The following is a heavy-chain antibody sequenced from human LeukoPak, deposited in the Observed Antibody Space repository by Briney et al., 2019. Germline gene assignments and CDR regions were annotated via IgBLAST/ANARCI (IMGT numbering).Heavy chain of an antibody. CDR1: GFTYSTYA. D-gene: IGHD6-19*01. Sequence: GGSLRLSCAASGFTYSTYAMSWVRQAPGKGLEWVSAISGNGGSKYYTDSVRGRFTISRDNSKNTVYLQMNSLRVEDTAVYYCAKSLEQWVAAVDYWGQGTLVTVSS. CDR2: ISGNGGSK. J-gene: IGHJ4*02. CDR3: AKSLEQWVAAVDY. V-gene: IGHV3-23*01.